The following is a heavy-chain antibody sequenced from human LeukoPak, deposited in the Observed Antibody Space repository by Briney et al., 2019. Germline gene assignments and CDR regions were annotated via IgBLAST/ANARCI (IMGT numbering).Heavy chain of an antibody. Sequence: GGSLRLSCAASGFTFSRYAMHWVRQAPGKGLEWVAVISYDGSNKYYADSVKGRFTISRDNSKNTLYLQMNSLRAEDTAVYYCARAGYCGGDCYHYYYGMDVWGQGTTVTVSS. V-gene: IGHV3-30-3*01. CDR1: GFTFSRYA. CDR3: ARAGYCGGDCYHYYYGMDV. D-gene: IGHD2-21*02. CDR2: ISYDGSNK. J-gene: IGHJ6*02.